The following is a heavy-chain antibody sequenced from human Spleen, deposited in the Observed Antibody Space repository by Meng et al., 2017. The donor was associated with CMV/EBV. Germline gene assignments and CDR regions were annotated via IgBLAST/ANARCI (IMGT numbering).Heavy chain of an antibody. V-gene: IGHV4-4*02. CDR1: GGSIRSSNW. J-gene: IGHJ4*02. D-gene: IGHD3-22*01. CDR2: IYNSGST. CDR3: ARDIYYDSIGYLPDS. Sequence: SGGSIRSSNWWSWVRQSPGKGLEWIGEIYNSGSTNYNPSLKSRVTISVDKSKNQFSLKLSSVTAADTAVYYCARDIYYDSIGYLPDSWGQGTLVTVSS.